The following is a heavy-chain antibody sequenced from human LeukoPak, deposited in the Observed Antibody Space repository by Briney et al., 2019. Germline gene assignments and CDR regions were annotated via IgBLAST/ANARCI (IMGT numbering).Heavy chain of an antibody. Sequence: PSETLSLTCTVSGGSVSSGSYHWSWIRQPPGKGLEWIGYIYYSGSTNYNPSLKSRVTISVDTSKNQFSLKLSSVTAADTAVYYCARVVVPAAIEGSWFDPWGQGTLVTVSS. CDR2: IYYSGST. CDR3: ARVVVPAAIEGSWFDP. V-gene: IGHV4-61*01. CDR1: GGSVSSGSYH. D-gene: IGHD2-2*02. J-gene: IGHJ5*02.